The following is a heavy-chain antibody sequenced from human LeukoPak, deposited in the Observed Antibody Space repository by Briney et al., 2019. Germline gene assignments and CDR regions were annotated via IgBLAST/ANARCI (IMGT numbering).Heavy chain of an antibody. CDR3: ATERYFG. J-gene: IGHJ1*01. D-gene: IGHD3-10*01. V-gene: IGHV1-69-2*01. CDR1: GYTFTDYD. Sequence: ASVKVSCKASGYTFTDYDMHWVQQAPGKGLEWMGRVDPEDGETIYAEKFQGRVTITADTSTDTAYMELRSLRSEDTGVYYCATERYFGWGQGTLVTVFS. CDR2: VDPEDGET.